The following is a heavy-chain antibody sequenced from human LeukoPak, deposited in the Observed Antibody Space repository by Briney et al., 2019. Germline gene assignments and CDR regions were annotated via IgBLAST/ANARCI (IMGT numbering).Heavy chain of an antibody. D-gene: IGHD3-22*01. Sequence: SETLSLTCAVSGYSISSEYYWGWIRQPPGKGLEWIGSIYHSGSTYYNPSLKSRVTISVDTSKNQFSLKLSSVTAADTAVYYCARHVPGSSGYYWVYYYYMDVWGKGTTVTVSS. CDR3: ARHVPGSSGYYWVYYYYMDV. V-gene: IGHV4-38-2*01. CDR1: GYSISSEYY. CDR2: IYHSGST. J-gene: IGHJ6*03.